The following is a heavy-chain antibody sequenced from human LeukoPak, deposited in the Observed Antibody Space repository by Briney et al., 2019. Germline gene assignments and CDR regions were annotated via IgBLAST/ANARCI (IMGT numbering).Heavy chain of an antibody. D-gene: IGHD2-15*01. CDR3: ARRADRGYYFDY. Sequence: PSETLSLTCSVSGDSINSYYWSWIRQPPGKGLEWIGYIYHSGSSNYNPSLKSRVSMSVDTSKNRFSLKLRSVTAVDTAVYYCARRADRGYYFDYWGQGTLVTVSS. CDR2: IYHSGSS. V-gene: IGHV4-59*12. CDR1: GDSINSYY. J-gene: IGHJ4*02.